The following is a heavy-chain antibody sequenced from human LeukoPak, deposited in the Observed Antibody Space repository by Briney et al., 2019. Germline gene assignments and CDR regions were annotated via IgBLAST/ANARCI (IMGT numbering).Heavy chain of an antibody. CDR3: AGFPHHYSSIF. D-gene: IGHD6-13*01. CDR2: IKQDGSEQ. J-gene: IGHJ1*01. Sequence: GVLRLSCAASGFTFRNYWMNWVRQAPGKGLEWVANIKQDGSEQYYVDSVKGRFTISRDNAKNSLYLQMNSLRAEDTAVYYCAGFPHHYSSIFWGQGTLVTVSS. CDR1: GFTFRNYW. V-gene: IGHV3-7*01.